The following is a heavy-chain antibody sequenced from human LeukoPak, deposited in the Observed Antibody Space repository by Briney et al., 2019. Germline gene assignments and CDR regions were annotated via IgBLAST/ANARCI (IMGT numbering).Heavy chain of an antibody. CDR3: ARDRLQNWFDP. CDR1: GGSISSGSYY. J-gene: IGHJ5*02. Sequence: SPTLSLTCTVSGGSISSGSYYWSWIRQPAGKGLEWIGRIYTSGSTNYNPSLKSRVTISVDTSKNQFSLKLSSVTAADTAVYYCARDRLQNWFDPWGQGTLVTVSS. CDR2: IYTSGST. D-gene: IGHD4-11*01. V-gene: IGHV4-61*02.